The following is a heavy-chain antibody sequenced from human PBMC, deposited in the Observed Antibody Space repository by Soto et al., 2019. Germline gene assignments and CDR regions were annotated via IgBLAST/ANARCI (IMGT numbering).Heavy chain of an antibody. CDR1: GGSFSGYY. Sequence: PSESLSLTCAVYGGSFSGYYWSWIRQPPGKGLEWIGEINHSGSTNYNPSLKSRVTISVDTSKNQFSLKLSSVTAADTAVYYCARGNHYYYGSESYYNNWFDPWGQGTLVTVSS. CDR2: INHSGST. J-gene: IGHJ5*02. CDR3: ARGNHYYYGSESYYNNWFDP. D-gene: IGHD3-10*01. V-gene: IGHV4-34*01.